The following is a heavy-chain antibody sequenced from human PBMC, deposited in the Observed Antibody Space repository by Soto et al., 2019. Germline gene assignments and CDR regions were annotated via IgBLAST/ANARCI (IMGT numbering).Heavy chain of an antibody. CDR3: ARVLFGRGNWFDP. CDR2: IYKSGST. D-gene: IGHD3-3*01. V-gene: IGHV4-59*01. J-gene: IGHJ5*02. CDR1: GGSISNYY. Sequence: SETLSLTCTVSGGSISNYYWSWIRQPPGKGLEWIGHIYKSGSTYYNPSLKSRVTISVDTSKNQFSLNLSSVTAADTAVYYCARVLFGRGNWFDPWGQGTLVTVSS.